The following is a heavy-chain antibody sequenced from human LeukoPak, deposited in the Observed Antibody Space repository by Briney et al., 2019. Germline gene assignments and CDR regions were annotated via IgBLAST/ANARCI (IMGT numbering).Heavy chain of an antibody. CDR2: IIPIFGTA. V-gene: IGHV1-69*13. D-gene: IGHD6-19*01. Sequence: SVNVSCKASGGTFSSYAISWVRQAPGQGLEWMGGIIPIFGTANYAQKFQGRVTITADESTSTAYMELSSLRSEDTAVYYCATSQNETRYSSGWSYYFDYWGQGTLVTVSS. CDR3: ATSQNETRYSSGWSYYFDY. J-gene: IGHJ4*02. CDR1: GGTFSSYA.